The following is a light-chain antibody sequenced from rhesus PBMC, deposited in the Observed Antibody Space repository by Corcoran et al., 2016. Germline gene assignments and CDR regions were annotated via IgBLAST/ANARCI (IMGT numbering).Light chain of an antibody. CDR2: GAS. V-gene: IGKV3S9*01. CDR1: PSVSSY. J-gene: IGKJ4*01. CDR3: QQYNSWLT. Sequence: EIVMTQSPATLSLSPGERATLSCRASPSVSSYAAWYQPKPEQAPRLLIYGASSRATGIPDGVRGSGCGTDFTLIISSLEPEDVGVYYCQQYNSWLTFGGGTKVELK.